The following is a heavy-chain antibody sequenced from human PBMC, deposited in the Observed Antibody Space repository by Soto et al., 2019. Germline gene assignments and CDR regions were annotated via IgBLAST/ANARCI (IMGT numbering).Heavy chain of an antibody. CDR2: IIPILGIA. V-gene: IGHV1-69*02. CDR1: GGTFSSYT. CDR3: ASGYCSGGSCYSDNWFDP. Sequence: QVQLVQSGAEVKKPGSSVKVSCKASGGTFSSYTISWVRQAPGQGLEWMGRIIPILGIANYAHKFQGRVTITADKSMTTAYSEMSSLRSENTAVYYCASGYCSGGSCYSDNWFDPWGQGTLVTVSS. J-gene: IGHJ5*02. D-gene: IGHD2-15*01.